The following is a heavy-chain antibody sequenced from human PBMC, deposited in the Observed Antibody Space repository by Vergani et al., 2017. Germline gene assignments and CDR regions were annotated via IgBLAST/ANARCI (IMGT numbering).Heavy chain of an antibody. CDR3: AKYLRDSTDGLPDS. J-gene: IGHJ4*02. CDR1: GFTFSNFS. CDR2: IGKDGINT. Sequence: QVQLVESAGGVVQPGGSRRLSCAASGFTFSNFSMHWIRKAPGKGLEWLAYIGKDGINTRYRDAVKGRITVSRDNSKNILYLQMVSLRSEDTALYYCAKYLRDSTDGLPDSWCPGTLVIVSS. V-gene: IGHV3-30*02. D-gene: IGHD2-21*02.